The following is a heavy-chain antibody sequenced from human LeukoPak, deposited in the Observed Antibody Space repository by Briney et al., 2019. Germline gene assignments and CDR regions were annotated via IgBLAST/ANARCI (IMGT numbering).Heavy chain of an antibody. CDR2: ISYDGSNK. V-gene: IGHV3-30*18. CDR1: GFTFSNYG. D-gene: IGHD6-13*01. Sequence: GGSLRLSCAASGFTFSNYGMHWVRQAPGKGLEWVAFISYDGSNKYYADSVKGRFTISRDNSKNTLYLQMNSLRAEDTAVYYCAKDGFTAVAGDFDYWGQGTLVSVSS. CDR3: AKDGFTAVAGDFDY. J-gene: IGHJ4*02.